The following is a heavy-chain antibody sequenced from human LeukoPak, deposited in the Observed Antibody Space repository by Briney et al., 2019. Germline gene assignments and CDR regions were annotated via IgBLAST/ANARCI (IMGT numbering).Heavy chain of an antibody. V-gene: IGHV4-34*01. CDR2: INHSGST. D-gene: IGHD5-18*01. Sequence: PSETLSLTCAVYGGSFSGYYWSWIRQPPGKGLEWIGEINHSGSTNYNPSLKSRVTISVDTSKNQFSLKLSSVTAADTAVYYCARSQDPYRYSSFRYWGQGTLVTVSS. CDR1: GGSFSGYY. J-gene: IGHJ4*02. CDR3: ARSQDPYRYSSFRY.